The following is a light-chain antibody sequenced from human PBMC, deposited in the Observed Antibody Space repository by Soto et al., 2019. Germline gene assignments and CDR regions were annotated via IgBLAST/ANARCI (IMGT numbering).Light chain of an antibody. Sequence: AIRMTQSPSSFSASTGDRVTITCRASQGISSYLAWYQQKPGKAPKLLIYAASTLPSGVPSRFSGSGSGTEFTLTISCLQSEDFATYYCQQYYSYPYTFGPGTKVDIK. CDR1: QGISSY. CDR3: QQYYSYPYT. V-gene: IGKV1-8*01. CDR2: AAS. J-gene: IGKJ3*01.